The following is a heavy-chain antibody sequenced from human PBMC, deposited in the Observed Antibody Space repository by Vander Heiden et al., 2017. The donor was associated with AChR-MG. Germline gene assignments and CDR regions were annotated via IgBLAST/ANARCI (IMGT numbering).Heavy chain of an antibody. CDR1: GYSFTSYW. D-gene: IGHD3-10*01. V-gene: IGHV5-51*03. J-gene: IGHJ4*02. CDR2: IYPGDADT. CDR3: ARRRGGYGSGSLPFDY. Sequence: EVPLVQSRAEVYKPGESLKISCTGSGYSFTSYWIGGVRQRPGKGLEWMGIIYPGDADTRYSPSFQGQVTISADKSISTAYLQWSSLKASDTAMYYCARRRGGYGSGSLPFDYWGQGTLVTVSS.